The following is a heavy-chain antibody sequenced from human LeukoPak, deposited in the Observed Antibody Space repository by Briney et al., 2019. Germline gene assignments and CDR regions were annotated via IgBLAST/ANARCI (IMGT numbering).Heavy chain of an antibody. CDR3: ARVDGCGGDCYFGYFDY. CDR1: GCTISSYY. D-gene: IGHD2-21*02. V-gene: IGHV4-59*01. CDR2: IYYSGST. Sequence: SETLSLTCTVSGCTISSYYWNWIRQPPGKGLEWIGYIYYSGSTNYNPSLKSRVTISVDTSKNQFSLKLSSVTAADTAVYYCARVDGCGGDCYFGYFDYWGQGTLVTVSS. J-gene: IGHJ4*02.